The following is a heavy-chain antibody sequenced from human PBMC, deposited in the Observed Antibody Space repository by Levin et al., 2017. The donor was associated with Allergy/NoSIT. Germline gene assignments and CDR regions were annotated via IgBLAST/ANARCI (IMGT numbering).Heavy chain of an antibody. V-gene: IGHV6-1*01. Sequence: SQTLSLTCAISGDRVSSNSAAWNWIRQSSSRGLEWLGRTYYRSKWYSDYAVSVKSRITIDADTSKNQFSLQLKSVTPEDTAVYYCAGSYGRSFYGMDVWGQGTTVTVSS. J-gene: IGHJ6*02. CDR3: AGSYGRSFYGMDV. D-gene: IGHD3-10*01. CDR2: TYYRSKWYS. CDR1: GDRVSSNSAA.